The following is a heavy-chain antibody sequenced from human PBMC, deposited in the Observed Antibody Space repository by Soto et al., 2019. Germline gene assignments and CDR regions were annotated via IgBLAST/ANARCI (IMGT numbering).Heavy chain of an antibody. J-gene: IGHJ6*02. CDR2: ISYDGSDK. V-gene: IGHV3-30*18. CDR3: AKALLTYSTEYCTNGVCAIDYYYYFGMDV. D-gene: IGHD2-8*01. Sequence: GGSLRLSCAASGFTFSSYGMHWVRQAPGKGLEWVAVISYDGSDKYYAASVKGRFPISRDNSKNTLYLQMNSLRAEDTAVYYCAKALLTYSTEYCTNGVCAIDYYYYFGMDVWGQGTTVTVSS. CDR1: GFTFSSYG.